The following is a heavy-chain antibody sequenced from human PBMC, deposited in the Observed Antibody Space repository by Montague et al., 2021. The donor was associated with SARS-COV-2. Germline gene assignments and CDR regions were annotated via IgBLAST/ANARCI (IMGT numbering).Heavy chain of an antibody. CDR1: GGSFSGYY. J-gene: IGHJ3*02. D-gene: IGHD3-10*01. V-gene: IGHV4-34*01. CDR3: AIPMVRGFSRAFDI. Sequence: SETLSLTCAVYGGSFSGYYLSWIRQPPGKWLEWIGEINHSGSTNYNPSLKSRVTISVDTSKNQFSLKLSSVTAADTAVYYCAIPMVRGFSRAFDIWGQGTMVTVSS. CDR2: INHSGST.